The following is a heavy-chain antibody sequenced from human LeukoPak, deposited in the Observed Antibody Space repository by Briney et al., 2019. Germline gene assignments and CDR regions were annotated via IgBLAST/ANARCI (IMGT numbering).Heavy chain of an antibody. Sequence: ASVKVSCKDCGYSINNYYFSWVRQPPGEGGEGMGWKNLRSGNPGYPQKFQRRVTMTRESSINPAYMELTSLRSEDTAVYYGARASSTNFYHYYAVDLWGQETTVTVSS. CDR1: GYSINNYY. J-gene: IGHJ6*01. V-gene: IGHV1-8*01. CDR2: KNLRSGNP. CDR3: ARASSTNFYHYYAVDL. D-gene: IGHD2-2*01.